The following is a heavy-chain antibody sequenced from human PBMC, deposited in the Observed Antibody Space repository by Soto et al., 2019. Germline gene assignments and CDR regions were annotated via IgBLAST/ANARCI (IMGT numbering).Heavy chain of an antibody. D-gene: IGHD5-12*01. Sequence: SETLSLTCTVSGGSISSGDYYWSWIRQPPGKGLEWIGYIYYSGSTYYNPSLKSRVTISVDTSKNQFSLKLSSVTAADTAVYYCARDLESGYDSGDHWFDPWGQGTLVTVS. CDR1: GGSISSGDYY. CDR2: IYYSGST. CDR3: ARDLESGYDSGDHWFDP. J-gene: IGHJ5*02. V-gene: IGHV4-30-4*01.